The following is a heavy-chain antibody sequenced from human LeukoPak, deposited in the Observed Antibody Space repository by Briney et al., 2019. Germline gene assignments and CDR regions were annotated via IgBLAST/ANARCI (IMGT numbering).Heavy chain of an antibody. CDR1: GYTFTGYY. V-gene: IGHV1-2*06. CDR2: INPNSGGT. CDR3: ASEGYCSGGSCYFFQH. D-gene: IGHD2-15*01. Sequence: ASVKVSCKASGYTFTGYYMHWVRQAPGQGLEWMGRINPNSGGTNYAQKFQGRVTMTRGTSISTAYMELSRLRSDDTAVYYCASEGYCSGGSCYFFQHWGQGTLVTVSS. J-gene: IGHJ1*01.